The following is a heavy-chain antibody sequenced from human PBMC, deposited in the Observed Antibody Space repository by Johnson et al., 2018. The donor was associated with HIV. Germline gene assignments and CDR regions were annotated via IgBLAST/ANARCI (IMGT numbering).Heavy chain of an antibody. D-gene: IGHD3-22*01. V-gene: IGHV3-30*02. CDR1: GFTFSSYG. CDR2: IRYDGSNK. CDR3: ARGGPYYYDSSGYGAFDI. J-gene: IGHJ3*02. Sequence: QVQLVESGGGVVQPGGSLRLSCAASGFTFSSYGMHWVRQAPGKGLEWVAFIRYDGSNKYYADSVQGRFTISRDSSKNTLNLQMSSLRAEDTAVYFCARGGPYYYDSSGYGAFDIWGQGTMVTVSS.